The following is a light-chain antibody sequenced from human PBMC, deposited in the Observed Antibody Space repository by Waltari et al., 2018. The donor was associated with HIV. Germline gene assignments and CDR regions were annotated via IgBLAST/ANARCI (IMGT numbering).Light chain of an antibody. CDR3: QQYYSTPRT. CDR1: QKILFSSTNKNY. CDR2: WAS. Sequence: DIVLTQSPDSLAVSLGERATMNCKSSQKILFSSTNKNYLSWYQQRPGQPPRLLIYWASSRESGVPDRFTGSGSGTNFTLTISRLQADDVAVYFCQQYYSTPRTFGQGTKV. J-gene: IGKJ1*01. V-gene: IGKV4-1*01.